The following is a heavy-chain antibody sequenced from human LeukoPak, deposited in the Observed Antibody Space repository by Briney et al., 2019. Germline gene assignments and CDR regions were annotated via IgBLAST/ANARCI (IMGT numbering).Heavy chain of an antibody. V-gene: IGHV4-39*07. J-gene: IGHJ4*02. Sequence: SVTLSLTCTVSGGSISSSSYYWGWIRQPPGKGPEWIGSTYQSGSASYNPSLKSRVTISVDTSKNQLSLTLTSVTAADAAVYYCAKYNSTNWYYFDHWGQGTLVTVSS. CDR2: TYQSGSA. D-gene: IGHD6-13*01. CDR1: GGSISSSSYY. CDR3: AKYNSTNWYYFDH.